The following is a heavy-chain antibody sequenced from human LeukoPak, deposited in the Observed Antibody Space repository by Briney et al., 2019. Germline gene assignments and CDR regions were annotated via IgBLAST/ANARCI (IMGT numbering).Heavy chain of an antibody. J-gene: IGHJ3*02. V-gene: IGHV4-59*08. CDR2: IYYSGST. Sequence: PSETLPHTCTVSGGSLSCFHWSWIRQPPGKGLEWIGYIYYSGSTNYNPSLKSRVTISVDTSKNQFSLQLSSVTAADTAVYYCARRIPVSRGDALGIWGQGKRVTVSS. D-gene: IGHD6-19*01. CDR1: GGSLSCFH. CDR3: ARRIPVSRGDALGI.